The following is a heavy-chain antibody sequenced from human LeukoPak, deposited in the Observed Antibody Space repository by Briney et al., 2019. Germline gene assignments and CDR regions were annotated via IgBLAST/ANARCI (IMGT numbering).Heavy chain of an antibody. CDR1: GYTFTGYY. Sequence: GASVKVSCKASGYTFTGYYMHWVRQAPGQGLEWMGWINPNSGGTNYAQKLQGRVTMTTDTSTSTAYMELRSLRSDDTAVYYCARDNYYYDSSGYDYYYYYYMDVWGKGTTVTISS. CDR2: INPNSGGT. CDR3: ARDNYYYDSSGYDYYYYYYMDV. J-gene: IGHJ6*03. V-gene: IGHV1-2*02. D-gene: IGHD3-22*01.